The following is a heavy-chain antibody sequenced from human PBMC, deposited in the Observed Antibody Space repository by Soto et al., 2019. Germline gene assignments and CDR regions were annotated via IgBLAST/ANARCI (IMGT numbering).Heavy chain of an antibody. D-gene: IGHD3-9*01. CDR1: VFTVGINY. CDR2: IYSEGTP. J-gene: IGHJ6*02. CDR3: ARSTYYDILTGSYYYYAMDV. V-gene: IGHV3-53*01. Sequence: PGGSLRLSCAASVFTVGINYMSWVRQAPGKGLDWVSVIYSEGTPYYADSVKGRFTISRENSNNTLYLHMNNLSAEDTAVYYCARSTYYDILTGSYYYYAMDVWGQGTTVTVSS.